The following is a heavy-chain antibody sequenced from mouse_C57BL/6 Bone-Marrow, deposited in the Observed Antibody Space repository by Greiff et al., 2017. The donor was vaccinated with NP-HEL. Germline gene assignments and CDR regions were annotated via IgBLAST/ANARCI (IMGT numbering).Heavy chain of an antibody. CDR3: ARGEAYYDYDGGAMDY. Sequence: QVQLKQSGAELARPGASVKLSCKASGYTFTSYGISWVKQRTGQGLEWIGEIYPRSGNTYYNEKFKGKATLTADKSSSTAYMELRSLTSEDSAVYFCARGEAYYDYDGGAMDYWGQGTSVTVSS. D-gene: IGHD2-4*01. CDR2: IYPRSGNT. CDR1: GYTFTSYG. V-gene: IGHV1-81*01. J-gene: IGHJ4*01.